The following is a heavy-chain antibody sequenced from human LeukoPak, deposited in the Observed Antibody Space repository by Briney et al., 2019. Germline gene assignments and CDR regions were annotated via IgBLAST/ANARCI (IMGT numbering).Heavy chain of an antibody. CDR3: ARDPGGLDFDY. D-gene: IGHD6-25*01. Sequence: GSLRLSCAASGFTFSSYAMSWVRQAPGKGLEWVSAISGSGGSTYYADSVKGRFTISRDNSKNSLYLQMNSLRAEDTAVYYCARDPGGLDFDYWGQGTLVTVSS. V-gene: IGHV3-23*01. CDR2: ISGSGGST. J-gene: IGHJ4*02. CDR1: GFTFSSYA.